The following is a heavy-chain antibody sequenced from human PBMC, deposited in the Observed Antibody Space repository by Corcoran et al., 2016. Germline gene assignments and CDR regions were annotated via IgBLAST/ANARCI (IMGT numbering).Heavy chain of an antibody. CDR3: ARWWRITGETGGFDY. D-gene: IGHD1-20*01. V-gene: IGHV4-34*01. Sequence: QVQLQQWGAGLLKPSETLSLTCAVYGGSFSGYYWSWIRQPPGKGLEWIGEINHSGSTNYNPSLKSRVTISVDTSKNQFSLKLSSVTAADTAVYYCARWWRITGETGGFDYWGQGTLVTVSS. CDR2: INHSGST. J-gene: IGHJ4*02. CDR1: GGSFSGYY.